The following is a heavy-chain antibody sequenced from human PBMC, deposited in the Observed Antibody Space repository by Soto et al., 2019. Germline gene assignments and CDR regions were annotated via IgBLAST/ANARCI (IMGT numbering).Heavy chain of an antibody. CDR2: IYWDDDK. D-gene: IGHD4-4*01. CDR1: GFSLSTSGVG. J-gene: IGHJ5*02. CDR3: AHHFAATVSTGWFEP. Sequence: QITLKESGPTLVKPTQTLRLTCTFSGFSLSTSGVGVGWFRQPPGKALEWLALIYWDDDKRYSPSLKSRLTITKDTSKNQVVLTMTNMDPVDTATYYCAHHFAATVSTGWFEPWGQGTLVTVSS. V-gene: IGHV2-5*02.